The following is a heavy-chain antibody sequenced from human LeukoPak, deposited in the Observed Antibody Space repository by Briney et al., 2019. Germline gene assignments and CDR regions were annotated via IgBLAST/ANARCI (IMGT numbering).Heavy chain of an antibody. J-gene: IGHJ3*02. D-gene: IGHD3-3*01. Sequence: ASVKVSCKASGYTFTSYYMHWVRQAPGQGLEWMGIINPSGGSTSYAQKFQGRVTMTRDTSVNTAYMELSRLRSDDTAMYYCAVITIFGVVIGGKTFDIWGQGTMVTVSS. CDR2: INPSGGST. CDR1: GYTFTSYY. CDR3: AVITIFGVVIGGKTFDI. V-gene: IGHV1-46*01.